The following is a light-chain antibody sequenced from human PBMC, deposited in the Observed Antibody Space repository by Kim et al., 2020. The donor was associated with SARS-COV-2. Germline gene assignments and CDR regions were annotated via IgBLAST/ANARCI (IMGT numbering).Light chain of an antibody. J-gene: IGLJ1*01. Sequence: PGKTASITCGGKKVGGKYVSWYQQKPGQAPVVVIYHDSQRPSGIPERFSGSNSGNTATLTISGVEAGDEADYYCQAWDSSTDHYVFGAGTKVTVL. CDR2: HDS. CDR1: KVGGKY. CDR3: QAWDSSTDHYV. V-gene: IGLV3-1*01.